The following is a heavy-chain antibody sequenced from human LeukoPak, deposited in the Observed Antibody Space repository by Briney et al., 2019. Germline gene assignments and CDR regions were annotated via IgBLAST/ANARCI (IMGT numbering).Heavy chain of an antibody. D-gene: IGHD1-26*01. CDR3: ARHVGYYAHLDY. Sequence: ASETLSLTCTVSGGSISSYYWSWIRQPPGKGLEWIGYIYYSGSTNYNPSLKSRVTISVDTSKNQFSLKLSSVTAADTAVYYCARHVGYYAHLDYWGQGTLVTVSS. CDR1: GGSISSYY. J-gene: IGHJ4*02. V-gene: IGHV4-59*08. CDR2: IYYSGST.